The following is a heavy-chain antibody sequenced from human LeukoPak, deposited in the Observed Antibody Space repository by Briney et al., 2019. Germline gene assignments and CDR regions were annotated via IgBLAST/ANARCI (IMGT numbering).Heavy chain of an antibody. D-gene: IGHD3-22*01. V-gene: IGHV4-61*02. Sequence: PSETLFLTCAVSGDSISSGDYYWRWIRQPAGKGLEWIGRISSSGSTNYNPSLKSRVTISVDTSKNQFSLKLSSVTAADTAVYFCARGPYSYDSSGAFDIWGQGTMVTVSS. CDR2: ISSSGST. CDR1: GDSISSGDYY. CDR3: ARGPYSYDSSGAFDI. J-gene: IGHJ3*02.